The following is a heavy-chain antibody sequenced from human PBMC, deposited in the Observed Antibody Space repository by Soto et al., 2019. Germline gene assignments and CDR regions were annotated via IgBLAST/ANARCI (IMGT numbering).Heavy chain of an antibody. CDR1: GYTFTSYG. J-gene: IGHJ4*02. CDR2: ISAYNGNT. V-gene: IGHV1-18*01. Sequence: QVQLVQSGAEVKKPGASVKVSCKASGYTFTSYGISWVRQAPGQGLEWMGWISAYNGNTNYAQKLQGRVTMTTDTSTSTAYRELRSLRSDDTAVYYCARSPRYCSGGSCYPSFDYWVQGTLVTVSS. D-gene: IGHD2-15*01. CDR3: ARSPRYCSGGSCYPSFDY.